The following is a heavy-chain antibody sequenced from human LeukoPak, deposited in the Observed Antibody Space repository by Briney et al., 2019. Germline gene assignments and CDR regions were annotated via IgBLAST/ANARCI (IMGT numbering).Heavy chain of an antibody. D-gene: IGHD1-26*01. CDR2: FYYSGSI. CDR3: ARLRLSGGSFSVGWFDP. CDR1: GGSISSTSYY. V-gene: IGHV4-39*07. Sequence: SETLSLTCIVSGGSISSTSYYWGWIRQSSGKGLEWIGSFYYSGSIFDNRSLRSRVTISIDMSKNQFLLKLTSVTAADTAVYFCARLRLSGGSFSVGWFDPWGQGIQVTVSS. J-gene: IGHJ5*02.